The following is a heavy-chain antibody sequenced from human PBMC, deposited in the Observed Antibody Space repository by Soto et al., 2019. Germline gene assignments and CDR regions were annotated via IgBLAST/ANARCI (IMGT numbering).Heavy chain of an antibody. J-gene: IGHJ5*02. V-gene: IGHV3-23*01. CDR2: ISGSGGST. D-gene: IGHD1-26*01. CDR3: ASAGIVGDTTHP. CDR1: GFTFSSYA. Sequence: EVQLLESGGGLVQPGGSLRLSCAASGFTFSSYAMSWVRQAPGKGLEWVSAISGSGGSTYYADSVKGRFTISRDNSKNTLYLQMNSLRAEDTAVYYCASAGIVGDTTHPWGQGTLVTVSS.